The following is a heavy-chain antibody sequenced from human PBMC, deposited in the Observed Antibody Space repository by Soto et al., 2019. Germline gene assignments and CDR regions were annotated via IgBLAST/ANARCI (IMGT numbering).Heavy chain of an antibody. CDR3: ARGGDPPNDYGDLHY. Sequence: PGGSLRLSCAASGFTFSSYSMNWVRQAPGKGLEWVSSISSSSSYIYYADSVKGRFTISRDNAKNSLYLQMNSLRAEDTAVYYCARGGDPPNDYGDLHYWGQGTLVTVSS. CDR1: GFTFSSYS. J-gene: IGHJ4*02. CDR2: ISSSSSYI. D-gene: IGHD4-17*01. V-gene: IGHV3-21*01.